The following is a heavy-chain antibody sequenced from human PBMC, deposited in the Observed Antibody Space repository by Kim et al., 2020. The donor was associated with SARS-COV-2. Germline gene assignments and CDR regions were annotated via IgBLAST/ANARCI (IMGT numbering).Heavy chain of an antibody. D-gene: IGHD5-12*01. V-gene: IGHV5-51*01. J-gene: IGHJ4*02. CDR3: ARRGYSGYDSVDY. Sequence: YSPSVQGQVTISADKSISTAYLQWSSLKASDTAMYYCARRGYSGYDSVDYWGQGTLVTVSS.